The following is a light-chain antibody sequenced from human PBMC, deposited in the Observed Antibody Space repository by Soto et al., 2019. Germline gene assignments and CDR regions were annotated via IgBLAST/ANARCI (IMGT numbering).Light chain of an antibody. V-gene: IGKV3-11*01. CDR2: DAS. Sequence: EIVLTHSPVTLSLSLWQVAALSCRASQSISNYLAWYQQKPGQAPRLLIYDASNRATGTPARFSGSGSGTDFTLTISSLEPEDFAVYYCQQRSNWPPSITFGQGTRLEIK. CDR1: QSISNY. CDR3: QQRSNWPPSIT. J-gene: IGKJ5*01.